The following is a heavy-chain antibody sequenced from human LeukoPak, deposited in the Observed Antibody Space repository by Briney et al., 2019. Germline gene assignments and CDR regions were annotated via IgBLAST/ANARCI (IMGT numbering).Heavy chain of an antibody. CDR1: GFTSSTST. V-gene: IGHV3-21*01. CDR3: VVIPYSATFRNWFDP. CDR2: ISGASDYI. D-gene: IGHD2/OR15-2a*01. Sequence: PGGSLRLSCAASGFTSSTSTMNWVRQAPGKGLEWVSSISGASDYIYYGDSVKGRFTISRDNARNSLYLQMNSLRVDDTAVYYCVVIPYSATFRNWFDPWGQGTLVTVSS. J-gene: IGHJ5*02.